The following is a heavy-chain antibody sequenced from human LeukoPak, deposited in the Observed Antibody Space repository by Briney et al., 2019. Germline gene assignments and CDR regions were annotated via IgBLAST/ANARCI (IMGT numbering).Heavy chain of an antibody. CDR3: ARMPWFGELPAYYYYMDV. Sequence: SETLSLTCTVSGGSISSYYWSWLRQPPGKGLEWIGYIYYSGSTNYNPSLKSRVTISVDTSKNQFSLKLSSVTAADTAVYYCARMPWFGELPAYYYYMDVWGKGTTVTISS. CDR1: GGSISSYY. D-gene: IGHD3-10*01. CDR2: IYYSGST. J-gene: IGHJ6*03. V-gene: IGHV4-59*12.